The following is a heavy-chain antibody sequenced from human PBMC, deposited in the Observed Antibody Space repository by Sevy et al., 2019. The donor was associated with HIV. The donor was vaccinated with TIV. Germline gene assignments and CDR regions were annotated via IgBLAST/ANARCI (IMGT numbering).Heavy chain of an antibody. CDR3: AREGCSRPHDY. V-gene: IGHV3-23*01. Sequence: GGSLSLSCAASGFAFHEYSMSWFRQAPGKGLEWVATLSFGCGKINYADSVKGRFTISRDNSKNSFYLQMDNLRVEDTTLYYCAREGCSRPHDYWGQGTRVTVSS. D-gene: IGHD2-8*01. J-gene: IGHJ4*02. CDR2: LSFGCGKI. CDR1: GFAFHEYS.